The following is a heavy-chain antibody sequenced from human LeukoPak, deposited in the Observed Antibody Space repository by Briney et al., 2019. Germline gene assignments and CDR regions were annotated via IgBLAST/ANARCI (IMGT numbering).Heavy chain of an antibody. J-gene: IGHJ5*02. D-gene: IGHD3-3*01. CDR3: ARDQPRITIFGVVIIRSWFDP. CDR2: INTNTGNP. Sequence: ASVKVSCKASGYTFTSYAMNWVRQAPGQGLEWMGWINTNTGNPTYAQGFTGRFAFSLDTSVSTAYLQISSLRAEDTAVYYCARDQPRITIFGVVIIRSWFDPWGQGTLVTVSS. CDR1: GYTFTSYA. V-gene: IGHV7-4-1*02.